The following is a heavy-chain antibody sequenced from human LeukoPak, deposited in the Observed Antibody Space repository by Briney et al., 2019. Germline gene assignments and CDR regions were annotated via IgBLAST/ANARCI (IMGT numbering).Heavy chain of an antibody. CDR1: GYTFTSYY. V-gene: IGHV1-46*01. Sequence: ASVKVSCKASGYTFTSYYMHWVRQASGQGLEWMGIINPSGGSTSYAQKFQGSVTMTRDTSTSTVYMELSSLRSEDTAVYYCARAADTAIPVPATGFFDYWGQGTLVTVSS. J-gene: IGHJ4*02. D-gene: IGHD5-18*01. CDR3: ARAADTAIPVPATGFFDY. CDR2: INPSGGST.